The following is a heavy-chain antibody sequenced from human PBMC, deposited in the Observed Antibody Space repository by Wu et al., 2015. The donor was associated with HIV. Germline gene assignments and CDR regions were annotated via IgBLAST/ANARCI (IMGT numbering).Heavy chain of an antibody. V-gene: IGHV1-8*01. Sequence: QVQLVQSGTEVKRPGASLKVSCKASGYTFTSYDINWVRQATGQGLEWMGWMNPKSGNTGYAQKFQGRVTMTRNTSITTAYMELRSLRSDDTAIYYCAGAYYYDYTGYQRADAFDIWGQGTMVTVSS. CDR2: MNPKSGNT. D-gene: IGHD3-22*01. CDR3: AGAYYYDYTGYQRADAFDI. CDR1: GYTFTSYD. J-gene: IGHJ3*02.